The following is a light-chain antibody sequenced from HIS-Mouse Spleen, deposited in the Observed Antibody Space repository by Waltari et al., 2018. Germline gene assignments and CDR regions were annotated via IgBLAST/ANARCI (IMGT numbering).Light chain of an antibody. V-gene: IGKV1-9*01. CDR2: AAS. CDR3: QQLNSYPG. CDR1: HVSSSY. J-gene: IGKJ4*01. Sequence: DIQLTHSPSFLSASVGDRVTITCRASHVSSSYLAWYQQKPGKAPNLLIYAASTLQSGVPSWFSGSGSGKEFTLTISSLQAEDFATYYCQQLNSYPGFGGGTKVEIK.